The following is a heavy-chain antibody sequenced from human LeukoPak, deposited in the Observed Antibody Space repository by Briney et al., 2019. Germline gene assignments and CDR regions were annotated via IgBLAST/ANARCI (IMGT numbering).Heavy chain of an antibody. J-gene: IGHJ4*02. V-gene: IGHV4-30-4*01. CDR2: IYYSGST. CDR1: GGSLSSGGYY. CDR3: AREGYYYDSSGYSSYYFDY. Sequence: SQTLSLTCTVSGGSLSSGGYYWSWIRQPPGKGLEWIGYIYYSGSTYYNPSLKSRVTISVDTSKNQFSLKLSSVTAADTAVYYCAREGYYYDSSGYSSYYFDYWGQGTLVTVSS. D-gene: IGHD3-22*01.